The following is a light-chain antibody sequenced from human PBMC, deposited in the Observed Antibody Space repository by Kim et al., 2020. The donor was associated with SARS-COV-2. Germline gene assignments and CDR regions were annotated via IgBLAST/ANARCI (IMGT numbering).Light chain of an antibody. V-gene: IGKV3-15*01. CDR1: QSVSNN. CDR2: GAS. CDR3: QQYSNWPPWT. Sequence: SPGKRVILSCRASQSVSNNLAWDQQRPGQAPRLLIYGASTRATDIPVRFTGSGSGTEFTLTISSLRSEDFAVYYCQQYSNWPPWTFGQGTKVDIK. J-gene: IGKJ1*01.